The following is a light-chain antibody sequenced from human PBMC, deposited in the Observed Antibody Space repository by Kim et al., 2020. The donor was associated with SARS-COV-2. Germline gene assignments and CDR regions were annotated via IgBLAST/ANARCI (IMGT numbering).Light chain of an antibody. V-gene: IGKV3-20*01. CDR1: QSVGSNY. J-gene: IGKJ5*01. CDR3: QQYGDSPST. Sequence: DIVLTQSPATLSLSPGERATLSCRASQSVGSNYLAWYQQKPGQAPRLLIHGAASRATGIPDRFSGIGSGTDFTLIISRLEPEDFAVYYCQQYGDSPSTFGQGTRLEIK. CDR2: GAA.